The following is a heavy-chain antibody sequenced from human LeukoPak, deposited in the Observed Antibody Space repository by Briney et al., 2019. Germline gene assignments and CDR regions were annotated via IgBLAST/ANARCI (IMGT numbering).Heavy chain of an antibody. V-gene: IGHV1-8*03. J-gene: IGHJ4*02. CDR3: ARARGTHCSSDRCSYYFDS. D-gene: IGHD2-2*01. Sequence: GASVKVSCKASGYTFTNYDINWVRQATGQGLEWMGWMNPNSGNTDSAQRFQGRVTISRNTSISTAYMELSSLRSEDTAVYYCARARGTHCSSDRCSYYFDSWGQGTLVTVSS. CDR2: MNPNSGNT. CDR1: GYTFTNYD.